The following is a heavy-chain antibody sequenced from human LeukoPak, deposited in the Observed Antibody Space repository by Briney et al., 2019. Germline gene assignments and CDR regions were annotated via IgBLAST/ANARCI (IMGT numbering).Heavy chain of an antibody. D-gene: IGHD3-22*01. CDR2: ISYDGSNK. J-gene: IGHJ4*02. CDR3: AKDRYYYDSSGEFDY. CDR1: GFTFSSYG. V-gene: IGHV3-30*18. Sequence: PGGSLRLSCAASGFTFSSYGMHWVRQAPGKGLEWVAVISYDGSNKYYADSVKGRFTISRDNSKNTPYLQMNSLRVEDTAVYYCAKDRYYYDSSGEFDYWGQGTLVTVSS.